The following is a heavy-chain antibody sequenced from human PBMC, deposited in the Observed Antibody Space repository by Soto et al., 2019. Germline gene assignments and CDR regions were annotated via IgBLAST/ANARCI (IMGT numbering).Heavy chain of an antibody. CDR3: ARLATGGIAAAGTVDY. Sequence: ASVKVSCKASGYTFTSYGISWVRQAPGQGLEWMGWISAYNGNTNYAQKLQGRVTMTTDTSTSTAYMELRSLRSDDTAVYYCARLATGGIAAAGTVDYWGQGTLVTVSS. D-gene: IGHD6-13*01. V-gene: IGHV1-18*01. CDR2: ISAYNGNT. CDR1: GYTFTSYG. J-gene: IGHJ4*02.